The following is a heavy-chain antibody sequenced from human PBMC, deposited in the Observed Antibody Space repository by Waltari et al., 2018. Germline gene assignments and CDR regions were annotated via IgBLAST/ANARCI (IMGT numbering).Heavy chain of an antibody. CDR2: IKRDGREK. CDR1: GFSISDYW. V-gene: IGHV3-7*01. D-gene: IGHD3-16*02. CDR3: ARDHEYIADY. J-gene: IGHJ4*02. Sequence: EVLLVESGGGLVQPGGSLRLSCKAPGFSISDYWMTWVRQAPGKGLEWVANIKRDGREKYYVDSVKGRFSISRDNSEKSLYLQMDNLRPEDTAVYYCARDHEYIADYWGQGTLVTVSS.